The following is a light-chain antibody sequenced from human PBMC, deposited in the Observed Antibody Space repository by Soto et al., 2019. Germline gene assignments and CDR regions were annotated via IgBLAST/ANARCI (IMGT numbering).Light chain of an antibody. Sequence: DIQMTQSPSSLSASVGDRVTITCRASQAISIYLAWYQQKPGKVPELLIYAATTLQSGVPSRFSGSGSGTXXXLXISSLQPEDVATYYCQKYNSAPLTFGPGTKVDIK. CDR1: QAISIY. J-gene: IGKJ3*01. CDR2: AAT. CDR3: QKYNSAPLT. V-gene: IGKV1-27*01.